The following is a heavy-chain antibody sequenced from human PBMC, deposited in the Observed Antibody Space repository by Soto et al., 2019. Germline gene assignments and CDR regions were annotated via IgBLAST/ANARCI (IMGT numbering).Heavy chain of an antibody. V-gene: IGHV4-59*01. D-gene: IGHD5-18*01. CDR3: ARHHPSEHSYGYRYVDL. J-gene: IGHJ2*01. CDR1: GGSISSYY. CDR2: IYYSGNT. Sequence: PSETLSLTCTVSGGSISSYYWSWIRQPPGKGLEWIGYIYYSGNTNYNPSLKSRVTISVDTSKTQFSLKLSSVTAADTALYYCARHHPSEHSYGYRYVDLWGRGTLVTVSS.